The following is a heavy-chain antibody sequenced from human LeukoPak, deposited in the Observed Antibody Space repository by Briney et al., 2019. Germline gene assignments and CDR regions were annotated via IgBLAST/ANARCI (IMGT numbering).Heavy chain of an antibody. D-gene: IGHD2-2*01. CDR2: ISYDGSNK. V-gene: IGHV3-30*04. CDR3: ARVIVVVPAAGGGGY. CDR1: GFTFSSYA. Sequence: PGGSLRLSCAASGFTFSSYAMHWVRQAPGKGLEWVAVISYDGSNKYYADSVKGRFTISRDNSKNTLYLQVNSLRAEDTAVYYLARVIVVVPAAGGGGYWGQGTLVTVSS. J-gene: IGHJ4*02.